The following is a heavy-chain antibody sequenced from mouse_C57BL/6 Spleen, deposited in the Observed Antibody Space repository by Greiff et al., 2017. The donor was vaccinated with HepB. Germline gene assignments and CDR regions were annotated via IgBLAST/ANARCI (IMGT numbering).Heavy chain of an antibody. Sequence: VQLQQSGPELVKPGASVKISCKASGYTFTDYYMNWVKQSHGKSLEWIGDINPNNGGTSYNQKFKGKATLTVDKSSSTAYMELRSLTSEDSAVYYCARRHYYGSRNYAMDYWGQGTSVTVSS. CDR3: ARRHYYGSRNYAMDY. CDR2: INPNNGGT. CDR1: GYTFTDYY. V-gene: IGHV1-26*01. J-gene: IGHJ4*01. D-gene: IGHD1-1*01.